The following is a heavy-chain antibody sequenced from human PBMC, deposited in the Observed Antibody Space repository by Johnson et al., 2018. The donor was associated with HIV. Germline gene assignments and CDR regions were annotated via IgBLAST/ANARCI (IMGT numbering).Heavy chain of an antibody. D-gene: IGHD1-7*01. V-gene: IGHV3-11*04. J-gene: IGHJ3*02. CDR3: ARSATGTTADAFDI. CDR1: GFTFSDYY. Sequence: QLVESGGGLVKPGGSLRLSCAASGFTFSDYYMSWIRQAPGRGLEWVSYISSSGSTIYYADSVKGRFTISRDNAKHSLYLQMNSLRAEDTAVYYCARSATGTTADAFDIWGQGTMVTVSS. CDR2: ISSSGSTI.